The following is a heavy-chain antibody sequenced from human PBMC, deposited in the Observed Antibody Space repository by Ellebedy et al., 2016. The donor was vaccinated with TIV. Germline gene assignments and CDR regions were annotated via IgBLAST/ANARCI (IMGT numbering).Heavy chain of an antibody. D-gene: IGHD2-15*01. J-gene: IGHJ4*02. CDR2: IYPGDSAT. CDR1: GYNFSRYW. Sequence: GESLKISCKGSGYNFSRYWIGWVRQMPGKGLEWMGNIYPGDSATRYNPSFQGQVTISADKSISTAYLHWSSLKASDTAMYYCANTRFCSGGSCYFDFWGQGTLVTVSS. V-gene: IGHV5-51*01. CDR3: ANTRFCSGGSCYFDF.